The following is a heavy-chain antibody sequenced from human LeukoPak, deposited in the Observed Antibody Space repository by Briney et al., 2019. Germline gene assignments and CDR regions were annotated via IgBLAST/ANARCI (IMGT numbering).Heavy chain of an antibody. CDR2: ISYDGSNK. CDR1: GFTFSSYA. CDR3: ATSHGATVTTFDY. V-gene: IGHV3-30-3*01. D-gene: IGHD4-17*01. J-gene: IGHJ4*02. Sequence: GGSLRLSCAASGFTFSSYAMHWVRQAPGKGLEWVAVISYDGSNKYYADSVKGRFTISRDNSKNTLYLQMNSLRAEDTAVYYCATSHGATVTTFDYWGQGTLVTVSS.